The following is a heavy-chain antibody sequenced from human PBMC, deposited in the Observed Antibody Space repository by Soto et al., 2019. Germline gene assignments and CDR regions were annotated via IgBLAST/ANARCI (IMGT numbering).Heavy chain of an antibody. V-gene: IGHV3-15*07. CDR2: IKSKTDGGTT. CDR3: TTGEELQYYFDY. CDR1: GFTFSNAW. D-gene: IGHD4-4*01. J-gene: IGHJ4*02. Sequence: GGSLRLSCAASGFTFSNAWMSWVRQAPGKGLEWVGRIKSKTDGGTTDYAAPVKGRFTISRDDSKNTLYLQMNSLKTEDTAVYYCTTGEELQYYFDYWGQGTLVTVSS.